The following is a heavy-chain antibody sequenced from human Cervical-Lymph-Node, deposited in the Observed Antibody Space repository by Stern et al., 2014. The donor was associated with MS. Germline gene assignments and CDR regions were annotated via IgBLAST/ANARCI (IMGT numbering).Heavy chain of an antibody. V-gene: IGHV1-69*01. Sequence: QVQLGQSGAEVKKPGSSVKVSCKASGGTFSSYAISWVRQAPGQGREWMGGIIPIFGRANYAQKFQGRVTITADESTSTAYMELSSLRSEDTAVYYCARGWSYDILTGYSYWGQGTLVTVSS. D-gene: IGHD3-9*01. J-gene: IGHJ4*02. CDR2: IIPIFGRA. CDR1: GGTFSSYA. CDR3: ARGWSYDILTGYSY.